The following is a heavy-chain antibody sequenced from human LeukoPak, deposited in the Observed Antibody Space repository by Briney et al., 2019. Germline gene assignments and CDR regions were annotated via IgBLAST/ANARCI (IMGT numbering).Heavy chain of an antibody. CDR3: ATHPKNIAAAGTPG. Sequence: SETLSLTCAVSGGSISSSNWWSWVRQPPGKGLEWIGEIYHSGSTNYNPSLKSRVTISVDKSKNQFSLKLSSVTAADTAVYYCATHPKNIAAAGTPGWGQGTLVTVSS. D-gene: IGHD6-13*01. J-gene: IGHJ4*02. V-gene: IGHV4-4*02. CDR1: GGSISSSNW. CDR2: IYHSGST.